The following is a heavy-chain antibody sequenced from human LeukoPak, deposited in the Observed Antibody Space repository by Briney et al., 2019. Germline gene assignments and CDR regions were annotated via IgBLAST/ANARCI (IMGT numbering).Heavy chain of an antibody. J-gene: IGHJ3*01. Sequence: ASVKVSCKASGYTFINYAINWVRQAPGQGLEWMGWISAYNGNTNYARKLQGRATMTTDTSTNTAYMELRGLRFDDTAVYYCARAKTLEPSPSNAFDFWGQGTMVTVSS. V-gene: IGHV1-18*01. CDR2: ISAYNGNT. CDR3: ARAKTLEPSPSNAFDF. CDR1: GYTFINYA. D-gene: IGHD1-1*01.